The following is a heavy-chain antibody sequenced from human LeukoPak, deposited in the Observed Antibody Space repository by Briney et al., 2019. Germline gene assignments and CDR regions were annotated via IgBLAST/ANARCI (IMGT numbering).Heavy chain of an antibody. J-gene: IGHJ3*02. D-gene: IGHD3-22*01. CDR2: VYYTGST. CDR3: ASLAMIVYRGAFDI. V-gene: IGHV4-39*07. CDR1: GGSISNTYYY. Sequence: SETLSLTCTVSGGSISNTYYYWGWIRQPPGKGLEWIASVYYTGSTYYNPSLKSRVTISLDTSKNQFSLRVDSVTAADTAVYYCASLAMIVYRGAFDIWGQGTMVTVSS.